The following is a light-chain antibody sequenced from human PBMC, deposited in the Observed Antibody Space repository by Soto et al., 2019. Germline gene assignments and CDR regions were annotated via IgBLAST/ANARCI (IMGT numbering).Light chain of an antibody. J-gene: IGLJ1*01. CDR1: SSNVGSYKL. CDR2: EVN. CDR3: CSSGGSPTYV. V-gene: IGLV2-23*02. Sequence: QSALTQPASVSGSPGQSITISCTGTSSNVGSYKLVSWYQQHPGKAPKLMIFEVNKRPSGVSNRVSGAKSGNTASVTIYGIKVEEEADYYCCSSGGSPTYVFGTGTKLTVL.